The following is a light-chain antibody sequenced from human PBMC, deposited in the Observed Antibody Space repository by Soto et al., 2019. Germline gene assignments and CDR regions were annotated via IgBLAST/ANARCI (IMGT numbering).Light chain of an antibody. V-gene: IGKV1-5*03. CDR1: QSISSW. Sequence: DTQLTQSPSTLSSSVGDRVTITCRASQSISSWLAGYQQKPGKVPKLLIRKASSLQSGVPSRFSGSGSGTKFTLTISSLQPDDFSTYYCHQYTTAPAFGQGTKVEIK. J-gene: IGKJ1*01. CDR2: KAS. CDR3: HQYTTAPA.